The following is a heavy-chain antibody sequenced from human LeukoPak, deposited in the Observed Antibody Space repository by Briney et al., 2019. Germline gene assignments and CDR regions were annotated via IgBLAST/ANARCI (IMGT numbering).Heavy chain of an antibody. Sequence: GGSLQISCKVSGCPFTTEWIGGVRQVRGKGREWMGIIYPPDSHTRYSPSFHGQVTISVDKSISTAYLQWSSLKASDTAIYYCAGRGTGTTLAFDYWGQGTLVTVSS. V-gene: IGHV5-51*01. CDR3: AGRGTGTTLAFDY. D-gene: IGHD1-1*01. CDR2: IYPPDSHT. J-gene: IGHJ4*02. CDR1: GCPFTTEW.